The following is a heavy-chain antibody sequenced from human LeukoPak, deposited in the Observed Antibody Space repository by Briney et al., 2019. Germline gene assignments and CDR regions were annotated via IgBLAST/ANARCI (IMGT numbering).Heavy chain of an antibody. D-gene: IGHD4-11*01. J-gene: IGHJ4*02. V-gene: IGHV4-4*09. CDR1: GVSISGGY. Sequence: SETLSLTCTVSGVSISGGYWSWIRQPPGRGLEWIGYVYTSGSTNYPPSLKPRVPISLDTSKSQFALKLSSVTAADTAVYYCAKSYFDYSTYYSYYFNLWGQGALVTVSS. CDR2: VYTSGST. CDR3: AKSYFDYSTYYSYYFNL.